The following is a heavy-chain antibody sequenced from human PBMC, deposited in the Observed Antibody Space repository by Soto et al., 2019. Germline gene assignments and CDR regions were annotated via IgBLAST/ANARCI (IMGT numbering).Heavy chain of an antibody. V-gene: IGHV1-18*01. D-gene: IGHD3-10*01. CDR2: ISPYNGNT. Sequence: ASVKVSCKASGYTFTNYGISWVRQAPGQGLEWMGWISPYNGNTNYAQKLQGRVTMTTDTSTSTAYMDLRSLRSDDTAVYYCARGIGGWFGVAYYYGMDVWGQGTTVTVSS. J-gene: IGHJ6*02. CDR1: GYTFTNYG. CDR3: ARGIGGWFGVAYYYGMDV.